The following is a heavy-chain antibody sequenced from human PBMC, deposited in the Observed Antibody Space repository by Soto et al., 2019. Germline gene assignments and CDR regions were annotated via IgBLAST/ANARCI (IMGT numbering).Heavy chain of an antibody. Sequence: SETLSLTGAVYGGSFSGYYCSWIRQPPWKGLEWIGEINHSGITNYNPSLKSRVTISVDTSKNQFSLKLSSVTAADTAVYYCARVSTVTTFDYCGQGTLVTVSS. CDR3: ARVSTVTTFDY. CDR1: GGSFSGYY. D-gene: IGHD4-17*01. J-gene: IGHJ4*02. CDR2: INHSGIT. V-gene: IGHV4-34*01.